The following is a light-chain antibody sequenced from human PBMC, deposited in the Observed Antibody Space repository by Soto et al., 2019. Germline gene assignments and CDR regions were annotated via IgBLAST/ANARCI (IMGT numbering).Light chain of an antibody. J-gene: IGKJ2*01. V-gene: IGKV3-11*01. CDR1: QSINSY. CDR3: QQRSNWPLT. CDR2: DAS. Sequence: EIVLTQSPDTLSLSPGERATLSCRASQSINSYLAWYQQKPGQAPRLLIYDASDRATGVPARFSGSGSRTDFTLTISSLEPEDFAVYYCQQRSNWPLTFGPGTKLEI.